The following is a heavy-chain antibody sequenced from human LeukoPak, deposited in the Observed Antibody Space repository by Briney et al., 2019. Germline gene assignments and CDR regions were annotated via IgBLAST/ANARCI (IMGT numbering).Heavy chain of an antibody. Sequence: GASVKVSCKASGGTFSSYAISWVRQAPGQGLEWMGRIIPILGIANYAQKFQGRVTITADKSTSTAYMELSSLRSEDTAVYYCASPFYDILTTPMGYCYYGMDVSGQGTTVTVCS. J-gene: IGHJ6*02. D-gene: IGHD3-9*01. CDR2: IIPILGIA. CDR1: GGTFSSYA. CDR3: ASPFYDILTTPMGYCYYGMDV. V-gene: IGHV1-69*04.